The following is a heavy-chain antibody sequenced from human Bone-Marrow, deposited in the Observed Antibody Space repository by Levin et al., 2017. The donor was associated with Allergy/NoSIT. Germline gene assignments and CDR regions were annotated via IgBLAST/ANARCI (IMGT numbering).Heavy chain of an antibody. V-gene: IGHV3-9*01. J-gene: IGHJ6*02. Sequence: GGSLRLSCVASGLSLDDYAMHWVRQPPGKGLEWVAGITWSSGSIEYADSVKGRFTISRDNAKNSLYLQMNSLRSEDTALYYCANEAVWGQGTTVTVSS. CDR1: GLSLDDYA. CDR2: ITWSSGSI. CDR3: ANEAV.